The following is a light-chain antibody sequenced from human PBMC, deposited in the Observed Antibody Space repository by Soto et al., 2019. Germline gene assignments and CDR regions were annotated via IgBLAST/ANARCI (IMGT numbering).Light chain of an antibody. CDR1: QSVSSY. Sequence: EIVLTQSPATLSLSPGERATLSCRASQSVSSYLAWYQQKPGQAPRLLIYDASNRATGIPARFSGSGSGTDFTLTISSLEPEDFAVYSCQQRSNLPPLPCGGGTKVEIK. CDR2: DAS. CDR3: QQRSNLPPLP. V-gene: IGKV3-11*01. J-gene: IGKJ4*01.